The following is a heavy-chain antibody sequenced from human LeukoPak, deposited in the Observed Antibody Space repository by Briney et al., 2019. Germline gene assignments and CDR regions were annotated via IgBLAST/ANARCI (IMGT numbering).Heavy chain of an antibody. Sequence: PSEILSLTCTVSGDSVRSYYWSWIRQPPGQGLEWLGHINDRGSTNYNPSLQGRVTISIDTSKNQFSLKVNSVTAADTAAYYCVRDSRYGSGWFEDGLDFWGQGTTVTV. CDR1: GDSVRSYY. CDR3: VRDSRYGSGWFEDGLDF. J-gene: IGHJ6*02. D-gene: IGHD6-13*01. CDR2: INDRGST. V-gene: IGHV4-59*02.